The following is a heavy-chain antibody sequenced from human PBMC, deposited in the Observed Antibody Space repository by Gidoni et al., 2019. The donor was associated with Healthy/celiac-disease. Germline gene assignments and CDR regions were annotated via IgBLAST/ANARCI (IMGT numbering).Heavy chain of an antibody. CDR3: ARDKAGALGDY. J-gene: IGHJ4*02. D-gene: IGHD1-26*01. CDR1: GCTSSSYS. CDR2: ISSSSSYI. V-gene: IGHV3-21*01. Sequence: EVQLVESGGGLVKPGGSLKLSCAASGCTSSSYSMNWVRQAPGKGLEWVSSISSSSSYIYYADSVKGRFIISRDNAKNSLYLQMNSLRAEDTAVYYCARDKAGALGDYWGQGTLVTVSS.